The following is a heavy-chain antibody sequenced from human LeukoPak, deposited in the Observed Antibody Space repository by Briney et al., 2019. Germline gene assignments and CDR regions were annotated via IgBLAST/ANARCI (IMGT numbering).Heavy chain of an antibody. CDR1: GYTFTSYG. CDR2: ISAYNGNT. CDR3: ARVGVLLWFGEKAYFDY. J-gene: IGHJ4*02. D-gene: IGHD3-10*01. Sequence: GALVKVSCKASGYTFTSYGISWVRQAPGQGLEWMGWISAYNGNTNYAQKLQVRVTMTTDTSTSTAYMELRSLRSDDTAVYYCARVGVLLWFGEKAYFDYWGQGTLVTVSS. V-gene: IGHV1-18*01.